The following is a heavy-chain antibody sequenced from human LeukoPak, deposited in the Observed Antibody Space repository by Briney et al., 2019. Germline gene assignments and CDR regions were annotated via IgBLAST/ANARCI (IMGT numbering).Heavy chain of an antibody. CDR3: ARGGYCSSTSCDRLYYYYYGMDV. D-gene: IGHD2-2*01. Sequence: PSETLSLTCAVYGGSFSGYYWSWIRQPPGKGLEWIGGINHSGSTNYNPSLKSRVTISVDTSKNQFSLKLSSVTAADTAVYYCARGGYCSSTSCDRLYYYYYGMDVWGKGTTVTVSS. CDR1: GGSFSGYY. V-gene: IGHV4-34*01. CDR2: INHSGST. J-gene: IGHJ6*04.